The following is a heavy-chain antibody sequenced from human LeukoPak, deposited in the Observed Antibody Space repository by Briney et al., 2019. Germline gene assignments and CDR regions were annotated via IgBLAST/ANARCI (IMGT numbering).Heavy chain of an antibody. Sequence: PGGSLRLSCAASGFTFSSYAMNWVRQAPGKGLEWVSVISSNGDSTYYADSVKGRFTISRDNSKNTLYLQMNSLRAEDTALYYCAKGQSGTTPYWFDPWGQGTLVTVSS. V-gene: IGHV3-23*01. D-gene: IGHD1-1*01. CDR2: ISSNGDST. CDR3: AKGQSGTTPYWFDP. J-gene: IGHJ5*02. CDR1: GFTFSSYA.